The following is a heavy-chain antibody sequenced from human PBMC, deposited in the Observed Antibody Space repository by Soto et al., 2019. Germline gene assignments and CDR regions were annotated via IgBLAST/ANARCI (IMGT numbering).Heavy chain of an antibody. CDR3: ARGGHVVVVTAALDY. Sequence: QVQLMQSGAEVKKPGASVKVSCKASGDTFTDYYIHWVRQAPGQGLEWMGTVNPSGGHTTYAQHFLGRVTMTRDTSTGTLSMELTSLTSDDTAVYYCARGGHVVVVTAALDYWGQGTLVTVSS. V-gene: IGHV1-46*01. CDR2: VNPSGGHT. J-gene: IGHJ4*02. CDR1: GDTFTDYY. D-gene: IGHD2-21*02.